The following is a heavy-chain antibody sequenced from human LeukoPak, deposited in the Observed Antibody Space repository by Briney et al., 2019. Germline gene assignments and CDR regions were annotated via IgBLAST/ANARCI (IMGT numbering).Heavy chain of an antibody. CDR1: GFTSSSYA. V-gene: IGHV3-30*04. D-gene: IGHD2-15*01. CDR3: ARDLSVVAANFDY. Sequence: GGSLRLSCAASGFTSSSYAMHWVRQAPGKGLEWVAVISYDGSNKYYADSVKGRFTISRDNSKNTLYLQMNSLRAEDTAVYYCARDLSVVAANFDYWGQGTLVTVSS. CDR2: ISYDGSNK. J-gene: IGHJ4*02.